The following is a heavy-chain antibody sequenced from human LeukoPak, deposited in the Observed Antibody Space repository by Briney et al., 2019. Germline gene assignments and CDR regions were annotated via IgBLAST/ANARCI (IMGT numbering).Heavy chain of an antibody. CDR1: GFTVTSNY. Sequence: GGSLRLSCAASGFTVTSNYMSWVRQAPGKGLEWVSVIYGGGSTYYADSVKGRFTISRDNSKNTVYLQMNSLRAEDTAVYYCASSIPAGRDGCWGQGTLVTVSS. CDR3: ASSIPAGRDGC. CDR2: IYGGGST. J-gene: IGHJ4*02. V-gene: IGHV3-53*01. D-gene: IGHD5-24*01.